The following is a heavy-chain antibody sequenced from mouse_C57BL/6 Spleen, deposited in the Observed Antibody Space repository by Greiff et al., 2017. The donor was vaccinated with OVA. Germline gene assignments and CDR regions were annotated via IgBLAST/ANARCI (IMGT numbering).Heavy chain of an antibody. CDR3: ARNSNYGAMDY. CDR2: ISSGSSTI. J-gene: IGHJ4*01. CDR1: GFTFSDYG. D-gene: IGHD2-5*01. V-gene: IGHV5-17*01. Sequence: EVHLVESGGGLVKPGGSLKLSCAASGFTFSDYGMHWVRQAPEKGLEWVAYISSGSSTIYYADTVKGRFTISRDNAKNTLFLQMTSLRSEDTAMYYCARNSNYGAMDYWGQGTSVTVSS.